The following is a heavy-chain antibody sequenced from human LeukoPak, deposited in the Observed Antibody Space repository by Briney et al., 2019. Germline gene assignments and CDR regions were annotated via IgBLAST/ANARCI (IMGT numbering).Heavy chain of an antibody. D-gene: IGHD1-1*01. CDR1: GGSISSSSYY. CDR2: IYYTGST. V-gene: IGHV4-39*01. J-gene: IGHJ5*02. Sequence: SETLSLTCTVSGGSISSSSYYWGWIRQPPGKGLEWIVTIYYTGSTYDNPSLKSRVTISVDTSRNQFSLKLSSVTAANTAVYYWARLEGGYSWIDPWGQGTLVTVSS. CDR3: ARLEGGYSWIDP.